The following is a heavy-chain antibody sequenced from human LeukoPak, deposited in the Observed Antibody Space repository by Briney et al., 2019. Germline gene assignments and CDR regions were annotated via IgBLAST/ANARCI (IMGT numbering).Heavy chain of an antibody. CDR2: INQDGSAK. Sequence: GGSLRLSCAASGFTLSNAWMNWVRQAPGKGLEWVANINQDGSAKYYVDSVKGRFTFSRDNAMNSLFLQMNSLRAEDTAVYYCARDVHGGAFDYWGQGTLVTVSS. J-gene: IGHJ4*02. D-gene: IGHD4-23*01. CDR1: GFTLSNAW. CDR3: ARDVHGGAFDY. V-gene: IGHV3-7*01.